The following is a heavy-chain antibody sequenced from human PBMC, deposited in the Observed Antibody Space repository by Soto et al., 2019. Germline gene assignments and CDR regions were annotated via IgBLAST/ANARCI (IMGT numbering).Heavy chain of an antibody. J-gene: IGHJ5*02. CDR1: GFTCSDYY. V-gene: IGHV3-11*06. CDR2: ISSSSSYT. CDR3: ARDQGGSVWYNWYDR. Sequence: SLRPSCTASGFTCSDYYMSWFRQAPGKGLEWVSYISSSSSYTNYADSVKGRFTISRDYAKNSLYLQMNSLRAEDTAVYYCARDQGGSVWYNWYDRWGQGTHVTRSS. D-gene: IGHD6-19*01.